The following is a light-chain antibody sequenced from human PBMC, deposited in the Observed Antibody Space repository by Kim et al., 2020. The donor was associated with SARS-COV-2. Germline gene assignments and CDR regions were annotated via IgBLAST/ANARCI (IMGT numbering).Light chain of an antibody. CDR2: QAS. CDR3: QHYANYPLT. J-gene: IGKJ4*01. CDR1: QSIRDC. V-gene: IGKV1-5*03. Sequence: DVQMTQSPSTLSASVGDRVTITCRASQSIRDCLAWYQQKPGKAPKVLIYQASTLQSGVPSRFIGSGSGTEFTLTISSLQPDDSATYYCQHYANYPLTFVGGTKVDIK.